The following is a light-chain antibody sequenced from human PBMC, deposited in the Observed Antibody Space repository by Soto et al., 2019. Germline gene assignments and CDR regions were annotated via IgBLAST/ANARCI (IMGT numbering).Light chain of an antibody. CDR3: QQYGSSPPMYT. CDR1: QSVISSY. J-gene: IGKJ2*01. V-gene: IGKV3-20*01. CDR2: GAS. Sequence: EIVLTQSPGTLSLSPGERATLSCRASQSVISSYIAWYQQKPGQAPRLLIYGASSRATGTPDRFSGSGSGTDFTLTISRLEPEDFAVYYCQQYGSSPPMYTFGQGTRLEIK.